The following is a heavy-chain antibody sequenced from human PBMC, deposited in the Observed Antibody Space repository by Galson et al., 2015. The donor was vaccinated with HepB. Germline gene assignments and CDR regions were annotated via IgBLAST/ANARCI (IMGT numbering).Heavy chain of an antibody. D-gene: IGHD6-19*01. CDR1: GFTFSNYG. J-gene: IGHJ4*02. Sequence: SLRLSCAASGFTFSNYGMHWVRQAPGKGLEWVAVISYDGSNKYYADSVKGRFTISRDNSKNTLYLQMNSLRVEDTAVYYCGRGGLRAVAGTKGDYWGQGTLVTVSS. CDR2: ISYDGSNK. V-gene: IGHV3-30*03. CDR3: GRGGLRAVAGTKGDY.